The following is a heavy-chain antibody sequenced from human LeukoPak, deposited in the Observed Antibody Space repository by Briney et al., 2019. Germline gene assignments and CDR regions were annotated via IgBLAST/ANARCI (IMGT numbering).Heavy chain of an antibody. CDR3: ARNPPYCTSTDCYNDY. D-gene: IGHD2-2*02. Sequence: GASVKVSCKASGYTFTIYYMHWVRQAPGQGLEWMGWISPNSGATTYAQRFQGRVTMTRDTSISTAYMELSGLTSDDTGAYYCARNPPYCTSTDCYNDYWGQGTLVTVSS. CDR1: GYTFTIYY. J-gene: IGHJ4*02. CDR2: ISPNSGAT. V-gene: IGHV1-2*02.